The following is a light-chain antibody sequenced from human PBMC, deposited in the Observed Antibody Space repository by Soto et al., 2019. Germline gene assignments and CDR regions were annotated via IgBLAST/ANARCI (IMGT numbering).Light chain of an antibody. CDR2: DTS. CDR3: HQRNK. J-gene: IGKJ5*01. Sequence: EIVLTQSPATLSLSPGERATLSCRASQFLSSYLAWYQQKPGQPPRLLIYDTSNRAAGIPARFSGSRSGTDFTLTISSLEPEDFAVYFCHQRNKFGQGTRLEIK. CDR1: QFLSSY. V-gene: IGKV3-11*01.